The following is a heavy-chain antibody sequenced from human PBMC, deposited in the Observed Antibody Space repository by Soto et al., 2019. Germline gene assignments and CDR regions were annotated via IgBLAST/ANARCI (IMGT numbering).Heavy chain of an antibody. V-gene: IGHV3-21*01. CDR2: ISSSSSYI. CDR1: GFTFSSYS. Sequence: EVQLVESGGGLVKPGGSLRLSCAASGFTFSSYSMNWVRQAPGKGLEWVSSISSSSSYIYYADSVKGRFTISRDNAKNSLYLQMNSLRAEDTAVYYCARDLGTANSGGPVGDVWGQGTTVTVSS. D-gene: IGHD5-18*01. CDR3: ARDLGTANSGGPVGDV. J-gene: IGHJ6*02.